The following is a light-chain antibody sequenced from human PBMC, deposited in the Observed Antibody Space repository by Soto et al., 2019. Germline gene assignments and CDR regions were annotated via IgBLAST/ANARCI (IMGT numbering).Light chain of an antibody. J-gene: IGLJ3*02. Sequence: QLVLTQSPSASASLGASVKLTCTLTSGHSSNAIAWHQQQPEKGPRFLMKVNSDGSHNKGGGIPDRFSGSSSGAERYLTISSLQSEDEADYYCQTWGTGIWVFGGGTKLTVL. V-gene: IGLV4-69*01. CDR1: SGHSSNA. CDR3: QTWGTGIWV. CDR2: VNSDGSH.